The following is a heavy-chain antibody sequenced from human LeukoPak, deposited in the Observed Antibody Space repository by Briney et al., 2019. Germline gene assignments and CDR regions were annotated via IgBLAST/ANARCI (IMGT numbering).Heavy chain of an antibody. CDR3: AKPGIAVAVSEAFDI. CDR2: ISSSSSYI. Sequence: PGGSLRLSCAASGFTFSSYSMNWVRQAPGKGLEWVSSISSSSSYIYYADSVKGRSAISRDNSKNTLYLQMNSLRAEDTAVYYCAKPGIAVAVSEAFDIWGQGTMVTVSS. CDR1: GFTFSSYS. V-gene: IGHV3-21*04. J-gene: IGHJ3*02. D-gene: IGHD6-19*01.